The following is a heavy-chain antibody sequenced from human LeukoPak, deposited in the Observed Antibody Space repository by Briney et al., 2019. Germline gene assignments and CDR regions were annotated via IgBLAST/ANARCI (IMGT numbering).Heavy chain of an antibody. Sequence: ASETLSLTCTVSGGSISSSSYYWGWIRQPPGKGLEWIGSIYYSGSTYYNPSLKSRVTISVDTSKNQFSLKLSSVTAADTAVYYCARELTIEQFFDYWGQGTLVTVSS. CDR2: IYYSGST. D-gene: IGHD1/OR15-1a*01. J-gene: IGHJ4*02. CDR3: ARELTIEQFFDY. CDR1: GGSISSSSYY. V-gene: IGHV4-39*07.